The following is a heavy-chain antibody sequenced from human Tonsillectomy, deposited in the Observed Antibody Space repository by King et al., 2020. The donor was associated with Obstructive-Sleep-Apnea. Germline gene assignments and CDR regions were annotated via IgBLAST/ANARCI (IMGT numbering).Heavy chain of an antibody. CDR3: AGERVSMIIDF. J-gene: IGHJ4*02. V-gene: IGHV4-39*01. CDR2: IYYSGST. D-gene: IGHD1-1*01. Sequence: LQLQESGPGLVKPSESLSLTCTVSGGSIANSGYYWGWIRQPPGKGLEWIGNIYYSGSTYFNPSLKSRVTISVDTSKNQFSLKLNSMTAADTAVYYCAGERVSMIIDFWGQGTLVTVSS. CDR1: GGSIANSGYY.